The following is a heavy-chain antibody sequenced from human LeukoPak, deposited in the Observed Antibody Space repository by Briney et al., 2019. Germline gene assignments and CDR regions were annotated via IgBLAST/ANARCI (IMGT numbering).Heavy chain of an antibody. CDR3: ARGGEEELLWFGELFGWFDP. CDR1: GGSISSYY. V-gene: IGHV4-59*01. J-gene: IGHJ5*02. CDR2: IYYSGST. D-gene: IGHD3-10*01. Sequence: PSETLSLTCTVSGGSISSYYWSWIRQPPGKGLEWIGYIYYSGSTNYNPSLKSRVTISVDTSKNQFSLKLSSVTAADTAVYYCARGGEEELLWFGELFGWFDPWGQGTLVTVSS.